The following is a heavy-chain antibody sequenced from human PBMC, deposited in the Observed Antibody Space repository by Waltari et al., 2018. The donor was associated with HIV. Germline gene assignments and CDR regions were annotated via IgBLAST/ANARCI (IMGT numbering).Heavy chain of an antibody. V-gene: IGHV3-30-3*01. CDR1: GFTFSSYH. J-gene: IGHJ6*02. D-gene: IGHD2-2*01. Sequence: QVQLVESGGGVVQHGRSLRLSCAASGFTFSSYHLPWVRPAPGTGLAWVAVISYDGSNKYYADSGKGLFTISRDNSKNTLYLQMNSLRAEDTAVYYCARDGGGYCSSTSPGCYYGMDVWGQGTTVTVSS. CDR2: ISYDGSNK. CDR3: ARDGGGYCSSTSPGCYYGMDV.